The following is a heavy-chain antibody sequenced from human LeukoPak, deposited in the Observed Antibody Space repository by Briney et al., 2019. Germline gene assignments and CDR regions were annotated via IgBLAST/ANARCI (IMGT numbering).Heavy chain of an antibody. Sequence: PGRSLRLSCAASGFTFSSYAMHWVRQAPGKGLEWVAVISYDGSNKYYADSVKGRFTISRENSKNTLYLQMNRLRAEDTAVYYCARDRLVVVAAAPDYWGQGTLVTVSS. CDR1: GFTFSSYA. CDR3: ARDRLVVVAAAPDY. D-gene: IGHD2-15*01. V-gene: IGHV3-30*04. CDR2: ISYDGSNK. J-gene: IGHJ4*02.